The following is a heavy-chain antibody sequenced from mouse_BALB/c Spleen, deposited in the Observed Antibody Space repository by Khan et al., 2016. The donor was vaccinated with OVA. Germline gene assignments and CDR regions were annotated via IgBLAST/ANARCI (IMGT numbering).Heavy chain of an antibody. CDR3: ATNSYGNSYWYFEV. CDR2: INYSGSN. Sequence: EVQLQESGPSLVNPSQTLSLTCSVSGDSITSGYWNWIRKFPGNKLEYMGYINYSGSNYYNPSLKSRISITRDPSKNQFYLQLISVTHEDTAPYFCATNSYGNSYWYFEVWGAGTTVTVSS. CDR1: GDSITSGY. V-gene: IGHV3-8*02. J-gene: IGHJ1*01. D-gene: IGHD1-1*01.